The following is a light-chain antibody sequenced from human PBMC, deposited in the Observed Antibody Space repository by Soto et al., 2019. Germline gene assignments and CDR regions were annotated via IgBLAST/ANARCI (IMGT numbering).Light chain of an antibody. CDR1: SSDIGTSRS. Sequence: QSVLSQPASVSGSPGQSITISCTGTSSDIGTSRSVSWYQQHTGQAPKLLIYELTNRPSGVSNRFSGSKSGNTASLTVSGLQAEDEADYYCSSYAGSSNVFGTGTKVTVL. J-gene: IGLJ1*01. CDR3: SSYAGSSNV. V-gene: IGLV2-14*01. CDR2: ELT.